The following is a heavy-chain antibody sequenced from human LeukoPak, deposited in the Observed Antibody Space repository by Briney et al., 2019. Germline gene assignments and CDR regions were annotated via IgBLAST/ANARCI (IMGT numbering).Heavy chain of an antibody. Sequence: PGGSLRLSCAASGFTFSPYWMNWFRQAPGKGLEWVAIIKQDGSEELYDGSVEGRFTISRDSGKNSLYLQMNSLRAEDMAVYYCAGGAGWLADYWGQGTLVTVSS. V-gene: IGHV3-7*01. CDR1: GFTFSPYW. CDR2: IKQDGSEE. CDR3: AGGAGWLADY. D-gene: IGHD2-15*01. J-gene: IGHJ4*02.